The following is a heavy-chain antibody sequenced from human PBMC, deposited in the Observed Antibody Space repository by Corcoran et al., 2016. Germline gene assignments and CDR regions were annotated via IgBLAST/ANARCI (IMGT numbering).Heavy chain of an antibody. CDR2: INHSGST. Sequence: QVQLQQWGAGLLKPSETLSLTCAVYGGSFSGYYWSWIRQPPGKGLEWIGEINHSGSTNYNPSLKSRVTISVDTSKNQFSLKLSSVTAADTAVYYCARLRWRARWELLPQGFDPWGQGTLVTVSS. CDR1: GGSFSGYY. CDR3: ARLRWRARWELLPQGFDP. J-gene: IGHJ5*02. D-gene: IGHD1-26*01. V-gene: IGHV4-34*01.